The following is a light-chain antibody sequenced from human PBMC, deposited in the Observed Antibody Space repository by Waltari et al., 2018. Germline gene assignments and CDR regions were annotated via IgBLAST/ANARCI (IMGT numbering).Light chain of an antibody. Sequence: QSALTQPASVSGSPGQSITISCPGTSSDVGSYNLVSWYQQHPGKAPKLMIYEDTKRPSGVADRFSGSKSGNTASPTLSGLQAEDEADYYCCSYSGSSPHVVFGGGTKLTVL. CDR2: EDT. J-gene: IGLJ2*01. CDR3: CSYSGSSPHVV. V-gene: IGLV2-23*01. CDR1: SSDVGSYNL.